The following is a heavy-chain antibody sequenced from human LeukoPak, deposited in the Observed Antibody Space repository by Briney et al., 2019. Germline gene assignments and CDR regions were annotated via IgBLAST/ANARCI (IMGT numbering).Heavy chain of an antibody. CDR2: INAGNGNT. Sequence: ASVKVSCKASGYTFIRSYMHWVRQAPGQRLEWMGWINAGNGNTKYSQKFQGRVTITRDTSASTAYMELSSLRSEDTAVYYCARGGKIVVVPAAISWFDPWGQGTLVTVSS. V-gene: IGHV1-3*01. J-gene: IGHJ5*02. CDR3: ARGGKIVVVPAAISWFDP. D-gene: IGHD2-2*01. CDR1: GYTFIRSY.